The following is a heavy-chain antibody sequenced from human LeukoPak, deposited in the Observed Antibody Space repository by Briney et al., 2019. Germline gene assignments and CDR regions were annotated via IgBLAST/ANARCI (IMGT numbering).Heavy chain of an antibody. J-gene: IGHJ5*02. CDR3: ARGYCSSTSCYTDVFDP. D-gene: IGHD2-2*02. Sequence: SETLSLTCTVSGYSISSGHYWGWIRQPPGKGLEWIGTMYHSGITYYNPSLKSRVTISVDTSNNPFSLNLRSVTAADTAVYYCARGYCSSTSCYTDVFDPWGQGTLVTVSS. CDR2: MYHSGIT. V-gene: IGHV4-38-2*02. CDR1: GYSISSGHY.